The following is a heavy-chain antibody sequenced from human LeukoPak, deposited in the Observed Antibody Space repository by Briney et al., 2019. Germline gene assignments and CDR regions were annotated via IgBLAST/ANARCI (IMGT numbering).Heavy chain of an antibody. D-gene: IGHD1-26*01. CDR1: GGSISSYY. CDR2: IYTSGST. J-gene: IGHJ5*02. CDR3: ARVSYVRGPRSRNWFDP. V-gene: IGHV4-4*07. Sequence: KPSATLSLTCTVSGGSISSYYWSWIRQPAGKGLEWIGRIYTSGSTNYNPSLKSRVTISVDTSKNQFSLKLSSVTAADTAVYYCARVSYVRGPRSRNWFDPWGQGTLVTVSS.